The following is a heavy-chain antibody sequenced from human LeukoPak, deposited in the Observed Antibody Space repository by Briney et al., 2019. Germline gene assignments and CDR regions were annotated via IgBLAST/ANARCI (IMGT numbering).Heavy chain of an antibody. V-gene: IGHV1-69*02. Sequence: ASVKVSCKASGGTFRRYTIIWVRQAPGQGLEWMGRIVPSVDIANYAQKFQGRVTTIADKSTSTAYMDLSSLRSEDTAVYYCATIVAAATNDAFDLWGQGTMVTVSS. CDR3: ATIVAAATNDAFDL. J-gene: IGHJ3*01. CDR2: IVPSVDIA. D-gene: IGHD1-26*01. CDR1: GGTFRRYT.